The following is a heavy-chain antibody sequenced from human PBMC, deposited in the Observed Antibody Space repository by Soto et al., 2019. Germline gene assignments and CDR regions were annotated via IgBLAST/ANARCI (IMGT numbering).Heavy chain of an antibody. J-gene: IGHJ6*02. CDR3: VKDWTGKNCPCLDV. CDR2: ISYDGSNK. V-gene: IGHV3-30-3*01. D-gene: IGHD2-8*02. CDR1: GFTFSSYA. Sequence: GGSLRLSCAASGFTFSSYAMHWVRQAPGKGLEWVAVISYDGSNKYYADSVKGRFTISRDNSENAVYLQMNSLRAEDTALYYCVKDWTGKNCPCLDVWGRGTTVTVSS.